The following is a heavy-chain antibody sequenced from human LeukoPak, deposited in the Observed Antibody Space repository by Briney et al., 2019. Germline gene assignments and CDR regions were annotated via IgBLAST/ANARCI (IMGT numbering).Heavy chain of an antibody. CDR1: GFTFSSYA. V-gene: IGHV3-23*01. CDR3: ARDRWLYGDYLDY. Sequence: GGSLRLSCAASGFTFSSYAMSWVRQAPGKGLEWVSAISGSGGSTYYADSVKGRFTISRDNSKNTLYLQMNSLRAEDTAVYYCARDRWLYGDYLDYWGQGTLVTVSS. CDR2: ISGSGGST. D-gene: IGHD4-17*01. J-gene: IGHJ4*02.